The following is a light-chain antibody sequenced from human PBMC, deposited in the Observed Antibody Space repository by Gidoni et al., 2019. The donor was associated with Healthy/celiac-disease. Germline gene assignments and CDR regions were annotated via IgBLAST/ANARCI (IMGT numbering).Light chain of an antibody. CDR1: QDISNY. CDR3: QQYDNLLT. Sequence: QMTQSPSSLSASVGDRVTITCQASQDISNYLNWYQQKPGKAPKLLIYDASNLETGVPSRFSGSGSGTDFTFTISSLQPEDIATYYCQQYDNLLTFGGGTKVEIK. CDR2: DAS. J-gene: IGKJ4*01. V-gene: IGKV1-33*01.